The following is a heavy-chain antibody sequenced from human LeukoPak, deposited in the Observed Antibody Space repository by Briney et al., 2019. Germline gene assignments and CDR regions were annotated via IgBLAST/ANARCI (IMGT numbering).Heavy chain of an antibody. J-gene: IGHJ4*02. D-gene: IGHD3-22*01. CDR1: GYTFLHYG. CDR3: ARGRYYFDSSDYYFFDN. CDR2: ISAYNGNT. V-gene: IGHV1-18*01. Sequence: GASVTVSCKASGYTFLHYGISWVRQAPGQGLEWMGWISAYNGNTYYAQKVQGRVTMTTDTPTNTDYMELRSLRSDDAAVYYCARGRYYFDSSDYYFFDNWGQGALVTVSS.